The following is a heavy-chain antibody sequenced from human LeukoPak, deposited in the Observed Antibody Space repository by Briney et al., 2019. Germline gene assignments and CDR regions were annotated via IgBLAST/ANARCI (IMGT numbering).Heavy chain of an antibody. CDR2: ISSSGSSL. CDR1: GFTFSDYY. Sequence: GGSLRLSCAASGFTFSDYYMSWIRQAPGKGLEWVSYISSSGSSLYYADSVKGRFTISGDNAKNSLYLQMNSLRAEDTAVYYCARGLTLIKVVVTSANAFDIWGQGTLVTVSS. CDR3: ARGLTLIKVVVTSANAFDI. J-gene: IGHJ3*02. D-gene: IGHD3-22*01. V-gene: IGHV3-11*04.